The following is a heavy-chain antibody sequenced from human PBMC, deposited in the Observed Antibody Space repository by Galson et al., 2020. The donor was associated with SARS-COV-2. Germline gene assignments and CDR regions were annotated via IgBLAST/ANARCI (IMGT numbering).Heavy chain of an antibody. D-gene: IGHD3-9*01. V-gene: IGHV1-18*01. J-gene: IGHJ3*02. Sequence: ASVKVSCKASGYTFTSYGISWVRQAPGQGLEWMGWISAYNGNTNYAQKLQGRVTMTTDTSTSTAYMELRSLRSDDTAVYYCARGHILTGYYMATYAFDIWGQGAMVTVSS. CDR1: GYTFTSYG. CDR2: ISAYNGNT. CDR3: ARGHILTGYYMATYAFDI.